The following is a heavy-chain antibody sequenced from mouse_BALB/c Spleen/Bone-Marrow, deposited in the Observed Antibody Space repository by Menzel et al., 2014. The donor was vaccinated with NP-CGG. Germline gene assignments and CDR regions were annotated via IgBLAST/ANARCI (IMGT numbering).Heavy chain of an antibody. CDR1: GFTFSGYG. Sequence: EVKLVESGGGLVQPGGSLKLSCAASGFTFSGYGMSWVRQTPDKGLELVATISGSGSSTYYPDSVKGRFTISRDNARNTLYLQMSSLKSEDTAMYYCARGRDWFDYWGQGTTLTVSS. V-gene: IGHV5-6-3*01. D-gene: IGHD3-3*01. CDR2: ISGSGSST. J-gene: IGHJ2*01. CDR3: ARGRDWFDY.